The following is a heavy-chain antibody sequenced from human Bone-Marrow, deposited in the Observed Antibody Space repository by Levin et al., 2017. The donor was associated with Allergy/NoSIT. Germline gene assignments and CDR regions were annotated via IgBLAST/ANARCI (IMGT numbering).Heavy chain of an antibody. J-gene: IGHJ4*02. V-gene: IGHV3-74*01. D-gene: IGHD2-2*01. Sequence: GGSLRLSCAASGFTFSSYWMHLVRQAPGKGLVWVSRINSDGSSTSYADSVKGRFTISRDNAKNTLYLQMNSLRAEDTAVYYCARSGGVVVPAAMAGVDYWGQGTLVTVSS. CDR2: INSDGSST. CDR3: ARSGGVVVPAAMAGVDY. CDR1: GFTFSSYW.